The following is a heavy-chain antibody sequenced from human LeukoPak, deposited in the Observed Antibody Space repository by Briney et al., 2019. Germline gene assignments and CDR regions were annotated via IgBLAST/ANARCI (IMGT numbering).Heavy chain of an antibody. J-gene: IGHJ4*02. Sequence: GGSLRLSCAASGFTFSSYWLHWVRQAPGKGLVWVSRINTDGSSTSYADSVKGRFTISRDNAKNTLYLQMNSLRADDTAVYYCARGGTYSIGWYIVWGQGTLVTVSS. CDR1: GFTFSSYW. D-gene: IGHD6-19*01. V-gene: IGHV3-74*01. CDR3: ARGGTYSIGWYIV. CDR2: INTDGSST.